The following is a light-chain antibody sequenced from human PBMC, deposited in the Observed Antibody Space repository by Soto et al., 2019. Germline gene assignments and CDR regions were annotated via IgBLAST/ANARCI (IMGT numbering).Light chain of an antibody. CDR3: TVWDDSLRGRL. V-gene: IGLV1-47*01. Sequence: QSVLTQPPSASGTPGQRVTISCSGSSSNIESNYVYWYQQLSGTAPRLLIYRNNQRPSGVPDRFSGSKSGTSASLDISALRSEDEAYYYGTVWDDSLRGRLFGGGTHRTVL. J-gene: IGLJ2*01. CDR2: RNN. CDR1: SSNIESNY.